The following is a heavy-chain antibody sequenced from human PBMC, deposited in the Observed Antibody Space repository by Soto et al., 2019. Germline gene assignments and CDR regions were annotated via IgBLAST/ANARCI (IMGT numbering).Heavy chain of an antibody. CDR1: GGSFSGYY. V-gene: IGHV4-34*01. D-gene: IGHD6-13*01. CDR2: INHSGST. Sequence: SETLSLTCAVYGGSFSGYYWSWIRQPPGKGLEWIGEINHSGSTNYNPSLKRRVTISVDTSKNQFSLKLSSVTAADTAVYYCARGGSSWYLPYYYYMDVWGKGTTVTVSS. J-gene: IGHJ6*03. CDR3: ARGGSSWYLPYYYYMDV.